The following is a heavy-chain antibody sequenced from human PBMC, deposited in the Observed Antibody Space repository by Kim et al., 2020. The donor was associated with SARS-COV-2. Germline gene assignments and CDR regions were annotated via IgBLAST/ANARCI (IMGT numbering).Heavy chain of an antibody. CDR3: VSEGTISIRTTGDAFDM. CDR2: KLNNGKGK. V-gene: IGHV3-30*04. D-gene: IGHD1-1*01. CDR1: GFTFKNYA. Sequence: GGSLRLSCAASGFTFKNYAMHWVRQAPGKGLEWVAGKLNNGKGKYHADSVKGRFTISRDNAENTLYLQMHRLRAEDTAVYYCVSEGTISIRTTGDAFDMWGQGTMVTVSS. J-gene: IGHJ3*02.